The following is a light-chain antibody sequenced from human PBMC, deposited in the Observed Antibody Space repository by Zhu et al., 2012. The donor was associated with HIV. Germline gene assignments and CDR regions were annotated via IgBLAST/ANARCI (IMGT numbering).Light chain of an antibody. CDR2: SAS. Sequence: EIVLTQSPGTLSLSPGERATLSCRASQSVGSTYLAWYQHKPGQAPRLLIYSASTRATGIPDRFSGSGSGTDFTLTISRLEPEDFAVYYCQQHGSSLWTFGQGPRWKSN. J-gene: IGKJ1*01. CDR3: QQHGSSLWT. CDR1: QSVGSTY. V-gene: IGKV3-20*01.